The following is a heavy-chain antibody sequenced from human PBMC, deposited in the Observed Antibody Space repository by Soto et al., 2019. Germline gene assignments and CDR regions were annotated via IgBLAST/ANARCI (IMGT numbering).Heavy chain of an antibody. CDR3: ARDTMVALDY. V-gene: IGHV1-3*01. CDR1: GYTFTSYS. D-gene: IGHD2-15*01. J-gene: IGHJ4*02. CDR2: INAGNGNT. Sequence: GASVKVSCKASGYTFTSYSMHWVRQAPGQRLEWMGWINAGNGNTKYSQKFQGRVTITRDTSASTAYMELSSLRSEDTAVYYCARDTMVALDYWAREPWSPSPQ.